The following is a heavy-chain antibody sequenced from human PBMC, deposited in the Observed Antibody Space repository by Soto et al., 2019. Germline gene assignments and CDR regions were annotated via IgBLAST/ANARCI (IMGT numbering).Heavy chain of an antibody. CDR3: AKDTYIIVGGTHIDF. J-gene: IGHJ4*02. Sequence: EVHLVASGGGLVQPGRSLRLSCAASGFTFDDYAMHWVRQAPGKGLEWVSGISWNSDSTGYADSVKGRFTISRDNAKNSLFLQRNSLRAEDTALYFCAKDTYIIVGGTHIDFWGRGTLVSVSS. V-gene: IGHV3-9*01. D-gene: IGHD1-26*01. CDR2: ISWNSDST. CDR1: GFTFDDYA.